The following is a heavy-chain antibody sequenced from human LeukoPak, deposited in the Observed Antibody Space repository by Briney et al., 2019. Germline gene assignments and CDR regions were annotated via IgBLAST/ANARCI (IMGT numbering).Heavy chain of an antibody. CDR3: ARDNADPFDI. Sequence: PGGSMRLSCAASGFTFSNHGMHWVRQAPGKGLEWVAVIWYDGSNKFYADSVKGRFTISRDNSKNTLYVQMNSLRAADMAVYYCARDNADPFDIWGQGTMVTVSS. CDR2: IWYDGSNK. CDR1: GFTFSNHG. J-gene: IGHJ3*02. V-gene: IGHV3-33*01.